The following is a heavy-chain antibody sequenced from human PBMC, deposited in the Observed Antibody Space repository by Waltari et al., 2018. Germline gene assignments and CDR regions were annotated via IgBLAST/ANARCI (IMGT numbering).Heavy chain of an antibody. J-gene: IGHJ3*01. D-gene: IGHD4-17*01. CDR3: ARDPKGTTVIYDAFDL. V-gene: IGHV1-69*14. CDR2: IMPTFGKP. Sequence: QVHLVQSGAEVKKPGSSVRVSCKASGGTFSSYEFNWVRQAPGQGLEWMGGIMPTFGKPNYANKFQGRVTITADTSTTTAYMELSSLRFEDTAVYYCARDPKGTTVIYDAFDLWGQGTMVSVSS. CDR1: GGTFSSYE.